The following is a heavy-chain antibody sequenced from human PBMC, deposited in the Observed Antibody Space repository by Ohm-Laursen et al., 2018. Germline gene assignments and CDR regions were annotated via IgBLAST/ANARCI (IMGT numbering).Heavy chain of an antibody. CDR3: FGGPTWDI. CDR1: GGSFSGYY. D-gene: IGHD3-16*01. CDR2: INHSGSI. Sequence: TLSLTCAVYGGSFSGYYWSWIRQPPGKGLEWIGEINHSGSINYNPSLKSRVTISVDTSKNQFSLKLSSVTAADTAVYYCFGGPTWDIWGQGAMVTVSS. J-gene: IGHJ3*02. V-gene: IGHV4-34*01.